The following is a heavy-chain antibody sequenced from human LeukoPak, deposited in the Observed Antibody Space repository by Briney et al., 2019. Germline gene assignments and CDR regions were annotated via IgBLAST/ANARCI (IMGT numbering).Heavy chain of an antibody. J-gene: IGHJ1*01. CDR3: ARRRIPATITGSKLSSRFDT. CDR1: GHSLVGYY. Sequence: SETLSLTCAVYGHSLVGYYWTWLRQPPGKGREWIGEIDYTGNTNYHPSLKSRIKMSVDTSKNQFSVKLNSVTAAETAFYYCARRRIPATITGSKLSSRFDTWGQGTLVTVSS. D-gene: IGHD5-12*01. V-gene: IGHV4-34*01. CDR2: IDYTGNT.